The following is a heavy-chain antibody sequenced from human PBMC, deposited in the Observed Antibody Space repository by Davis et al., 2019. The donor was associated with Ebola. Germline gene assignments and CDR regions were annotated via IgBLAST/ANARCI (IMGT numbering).Heavy chain of an antibody. J-gene: IGHJ4*02. V-gene: IGHV1-2*02. CDR2: INPNSGGT. CDR3: AGPGSLQNSYYFDY. CDR1: GYAFTGYY. D-gene: IGHD1-26*01. Sequence: ASVKVSCKASGYAFTGYYMHWVRQAPGQGLEWMGWINPNSGGTNYAQKFQGRVTMTRDTSISTAYMELSSLRSEDTAVYYCAGPGSLQNSYYFDYWGQGTLVTVSS.